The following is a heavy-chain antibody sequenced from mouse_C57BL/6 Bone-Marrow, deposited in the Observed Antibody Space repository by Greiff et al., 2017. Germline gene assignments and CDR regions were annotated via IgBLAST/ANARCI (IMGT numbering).Heavy chain of an antibody. CDR2: IHPSDSDT. CDR3: ASYYGSSSSFAY. Sequence: QVQLQQPGAELVKPGASVKVSCKASGYTFTSYWMHWVKQRPGQGLEWIGRIHPSDSDTNYNQKFKGKATLTVDKSSSTAYMKLSSLTSEDAAVYYCASYYGSSSSFAYWGQGTLVTVSA. D-gene: IGHD1-1*01. V-gene: IGHV1-74*01. J-gene: IGHJ3*01. CDR1: GYTFTSYW.